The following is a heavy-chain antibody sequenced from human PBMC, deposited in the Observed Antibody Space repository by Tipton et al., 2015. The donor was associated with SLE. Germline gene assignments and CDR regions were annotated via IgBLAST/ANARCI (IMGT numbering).Heavy chain of an antibody. CDR1: GFTFDDYA. CDR2: ISWNGRST. V-gene: IGHV3-9*01. Sequence: QLVQSGGGLVQPGRSLRLSCVASGFTFDDYAVHWVRQAPGKGLEWVSGISWNGRSTVYADSVKGRFTISRDNAKNSLYLQMNSLKTEDTALYFCAKDLGQATAVSYFFAMDVWGQGTTVTVSS. CDR3: AKDLGQATAVSYFFAMDV. J-gene: IGHJ6*02. D-gene: IGHD6-13*01.